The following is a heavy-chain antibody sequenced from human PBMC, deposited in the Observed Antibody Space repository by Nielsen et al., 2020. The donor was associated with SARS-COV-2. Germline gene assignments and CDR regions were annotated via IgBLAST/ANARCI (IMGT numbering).Heavy chain of an antibody. CDR2: ISGSGGST. CDR3: AREGIVGATTGLDY. D-gene: IGHD1-26*01. J-gene: IGHJ4*02. CDR1: GFTFSSYA. Sequence: GGSLRLSCAASGFTFSSYAMSWVRQAPGKGLEWVSAISGSGGSTYYADSVKGRFTLSRDNSKNTLYLQMNSLRAEDTAVYYCAREGIVGATTGLDYWGQGTLVTVSS. V-gene: IGHV3-23*01.